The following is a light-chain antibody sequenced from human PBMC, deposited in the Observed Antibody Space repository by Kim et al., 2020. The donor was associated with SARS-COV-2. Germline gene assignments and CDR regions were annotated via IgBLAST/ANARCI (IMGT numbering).Light chain of an antibody. CDR2: WAS. CDR1: QSVSYSSNNKNY. V-gene: IGKV4-1*01. J-gene: IGKJ2*01. Sequence: RATINCKSHQSVSYSSNNKNYLAWYQKKPGPPPKQVIYWASTRGSGVPDRFSGSGSGTDFTLTISSLQAEDVAVYYCQQYYSTPYTFGQGTKLEI. CDR3: QQYYSTPYT.